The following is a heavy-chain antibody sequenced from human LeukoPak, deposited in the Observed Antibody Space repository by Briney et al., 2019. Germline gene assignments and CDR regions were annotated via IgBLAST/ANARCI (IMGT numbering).Heavy chain of an antibody. CDR2: IAYSGST. Sequence: PSETLSLTCNVSGVSISGNYYFWGWIRQPPGKGLEWIGSIAYSGSTYYNPSLKSRVTISVDTSKNQFSLKLSSVTAADTAVYYCARFTYSSGWYNWFDPWGQGTLVTVSS. CDR3: ARFTYSSGWYNWFDP. CDR1: GVSISGNYYF. J-gene: IGHJ5*02. D-gene: IGHD6-19*01. V-gene: IGHV4-39*07.